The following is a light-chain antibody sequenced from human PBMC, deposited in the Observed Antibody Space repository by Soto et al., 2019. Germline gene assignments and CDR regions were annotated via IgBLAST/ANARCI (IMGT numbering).Light chain of an antibody. CDR2: LEGTGSY. V-gene: IGLV4-60*03. CDR1: SGRSRHI. J-gene: IGLJ3*02. Sequence: QPVLTQSSSASASLGSSVKLTCTLSSGRSRHIIAWHQQQPGRAPRFLMKLEGTGSYNKGTGVPDRFSGSSSGADRYLTISNLQSEDEADYYCETWDSKIRVFGGGTKVTVL. CDR3: ETWDSKIRV.